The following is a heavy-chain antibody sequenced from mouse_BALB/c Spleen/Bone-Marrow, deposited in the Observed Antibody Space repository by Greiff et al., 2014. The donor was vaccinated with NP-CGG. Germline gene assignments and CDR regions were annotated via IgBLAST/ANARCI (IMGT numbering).Heavy chain of an antibody. CDR2: VDPANGNT. J-gene: IGHJ4*01. V-gene: IGHV14-3*02. D-gene: IGHD4-1*01. Sequence: EVQLQQSGAELVKPGASVKLSCTASGFYFYDSYMHWVKQSPEQSLEWIGRVDPANGNTKYDPKFQGKAIITADTSSNTAYLQLRRLTSESTAEYCCTRWEYYAMDYWGQGTSVTFSS. CDR1: GFYFYDSY. CDR3: TRWEYYAMDY.